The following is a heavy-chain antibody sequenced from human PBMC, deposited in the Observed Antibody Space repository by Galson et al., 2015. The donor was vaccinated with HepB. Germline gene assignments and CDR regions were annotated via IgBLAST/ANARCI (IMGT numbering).Heavy chain of an antibody. Sequence: SLRLSCAASGFTVSNNYISWVRQAPGKGLEWVSVIYSGGSTYYADSVRGRFTISADNSKNTLFLQMNSLRAEDTAVYFCARTYGGNCFAFDIWGRGTLVTVSS. V-gene: IGHV3-53*01. D-gene: IGHD4-23*01. CDR3: ARTYGGNCFAFDI. CDR1: GFTVSNNY. CDR2: IYSGGST. J-gene: IGHJ4*02.